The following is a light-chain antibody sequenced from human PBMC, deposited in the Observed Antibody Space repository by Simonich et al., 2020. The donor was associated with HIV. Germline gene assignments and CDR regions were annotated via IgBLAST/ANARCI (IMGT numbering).Light chain of an antibody. V-gene: IGKV4-1*01. CDR1: QSVLYSSNNKNY. CDR2: WAS. CDR3: QQYYSTPQT. Sequence: DIVMTQSPDSLAVSLGERATINCKSSQSVLYSSNNKNYLAWYQQKAGQPPNLLIYWASTRESGFPARFSGSGSGTDFTLTINSLQAEDVAVYYCQQYYSTPQTFGQGTKVEIK. J-gene: IGKJ1*01.